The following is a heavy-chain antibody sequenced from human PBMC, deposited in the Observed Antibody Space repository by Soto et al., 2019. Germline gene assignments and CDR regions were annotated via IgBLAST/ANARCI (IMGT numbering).Heavy chain of an antibody. D-gene: IGHD1-1*01. CDR3: ARESGTPIYYYYYGMDV. CDR1: GSTFSSYS. V-gene: IGHV3-48*02. J-gene: IGHJ6*02. Sequence: PVGSLRLSCAASGSTFSSYSMNWVRQAPGKGLEWVSYISSSSSTIYYADSVKGRFTISRDNAKNSLYLQMNSLRDEDTAVYYCARESGTPIYYYYYGMDVWGQWTTVTVSS. CDR2: ISSSSSTI.